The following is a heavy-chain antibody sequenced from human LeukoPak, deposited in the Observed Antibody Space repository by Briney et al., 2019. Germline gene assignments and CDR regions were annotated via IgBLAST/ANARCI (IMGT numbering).Heavy chain of an antibody. D-gene: IGHD2-15*01. V-gene: IGHV1-3*01. CDR1: GYTFTSYA. J-gene: IGHJ4*02. CDR3: AAVYCSGVSCPPVDY. Sequence: ASVRFSCKASGYTFTSYAMYWVRQAPGQRLEWMGWINAGNGNTKYSQKFQGRVTITRDTSASTAYMELSSLRSEDTAVYYCAAVYCSGVSCPPVDYWGQGTLVTVSS. CDR2: INAGNGNT.